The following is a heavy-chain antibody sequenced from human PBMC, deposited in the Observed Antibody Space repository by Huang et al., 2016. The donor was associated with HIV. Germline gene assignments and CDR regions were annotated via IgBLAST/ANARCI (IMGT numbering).Heavy chain of an antibody. V-gene: IGHV4-39*01. J-gene: IGHJ6*03. CDR3: ARHREGPVAYYSGWGSHLNYMDV. D-gene: IGHD3-10*01. CDR2: IYYKGST. CDR1: GGSIRSSDYH. Sequence: QLLLQESGPGLVKPSEALALTCAVSGGSIRSSDYHWGWIRQPPGQGLEGIGRIYYKGSTHYSPSLKSRVTIAVDTSKNLFFLNLTSMTAADSAVYYCARHREGPVAYYSGWGSHLNYMDVWGRGRTVVVSS.